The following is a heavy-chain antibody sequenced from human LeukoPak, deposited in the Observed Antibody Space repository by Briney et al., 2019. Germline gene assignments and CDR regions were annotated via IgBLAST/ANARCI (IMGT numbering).Heavy chain of an antibody. CDR3: ARVTLGWGDRYFDL. J-gene: IGHJ2*01. V-gene: IGHV3-11*01. CDR1: GFTFSDYY. Sequence: GGSLRLTCAASGFTFSDYYMSWIRQAPGKGLEWVSYISSSGSTIYYADSVKGRFTISRDNAKNSLYLQMNSLRAEDTAVYYCARVTLGWGDRYFDLWGRGSLVTVSS. CDR2: ISSSGSTI. D-gene: IGHD3/OR15-3a*01.